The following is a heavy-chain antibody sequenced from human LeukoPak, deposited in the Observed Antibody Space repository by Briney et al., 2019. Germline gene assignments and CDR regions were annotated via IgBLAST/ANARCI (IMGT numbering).Heavy chain of an antibody. CDR3: AKDAQRGFDYSNSLES. J-gene: IGHJ5*01. D-gene: IGHD4-11*01. CDR1: GFTYSHYG. CDR2: IWSDGTEK. Sequence: GGSLRLSCAASGFTYSHYGMHWVRQIPGKGLEWVAVIWSDGTEKYYGDAVKGRFTISRDNSMKTLYLQMNSLRGDDTAVYYCAKDAQRGFDYSNSLESWGQGTLVTVSS. V-gene: IGHV3-33*06.